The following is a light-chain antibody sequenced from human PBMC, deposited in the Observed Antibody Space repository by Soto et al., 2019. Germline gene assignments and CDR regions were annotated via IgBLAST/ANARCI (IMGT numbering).Light chain of an antibody. V-gene: IGLV2-14*01. CDR3: SSYTSSTPYV. Sequence: QSALTQPASVSGSPGQSITISCTGTSSDVGGYNSVSWYQQHPGKAPKLMIYEVNNRPSGVSTRFSGSKSGNTASLTISGLQAEDEADYYCSSYTSSTPYVFGTGTKVTVL. CDR2: EVN. CDR1: SSDVGGYNS. J-gene: IGLJ1*01.